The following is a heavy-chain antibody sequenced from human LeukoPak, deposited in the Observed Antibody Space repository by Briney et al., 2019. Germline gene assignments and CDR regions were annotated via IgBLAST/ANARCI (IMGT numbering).Heavy chain of an antibody. D-gene: IGHD3-3*01. J-gene: IGHJ5*02. CDR2: ISAYNGNT. Sequence: ASVKVSCKASGYTFTSYGISWVRQAPGQGLEWMGWISAYNGNTNYAQKLQGRVTMTTDTSTSTAYMELRSLRSDVTAVYYCARDDDGFWSGYSNWFDPWGQGTLVTVSS. CDR1: GYTFTSYG. CDR3: ARDDDGFWSGYSNWFDP. V-gene: IGHV1-18*01.